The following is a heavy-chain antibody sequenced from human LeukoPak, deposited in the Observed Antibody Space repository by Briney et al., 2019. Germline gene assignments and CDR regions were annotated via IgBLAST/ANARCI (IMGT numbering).Heavy chain of an antibody. J-gene: IGHJ6*04. D-gene: IGHD4-23*01. Sequence: ASVKVSCKASGYTFTSYYMHWVRQAPGQGLEWMGIINPSGGSTSYAQKFQGRVTMTRDMSTSTVYMELRSLTSDDTAVYYCARGGVTSVVDVWGKGTTVTISS. CDR1: GYTFTSYY. CDR3: ARGGVTSVVDV. CDR2: INPSGGST. V-gene: IGHV1-46*01.